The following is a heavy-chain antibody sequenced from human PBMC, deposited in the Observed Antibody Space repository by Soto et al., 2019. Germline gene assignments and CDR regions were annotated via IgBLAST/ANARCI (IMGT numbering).Heavy chain of an antibody. V-gene: IGHV1-69*15. D-gene: IGHD2-21*02. CDR2: ILPFFGTA. CDR3: ARGQEYGGNSDAFDI. Sequence: QVQLVQSGAEVKKPGSSVKVSCKASGGSFSSSAINWLRQAPGQGPEWMGNILPFFGTADYAQKFQGRVTITADESTSTAYMELRSLRSEDTAVYYCARGQEYGGNSDAFDIWGQGTVVTGSS. CDR1: GGSFSSSA. J-gene: IGHJ3*02.